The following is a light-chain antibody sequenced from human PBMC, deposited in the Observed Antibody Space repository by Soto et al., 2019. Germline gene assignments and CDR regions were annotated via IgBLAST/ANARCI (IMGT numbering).Light chain of an antibody. CDR3: MQALQTPWT. CDR1: QSLLHSNGYNY. CDR2: LGS. Sequence: DIVMIQSPLSLPVTPGEPASISCRSSQSLLHSNGYNYLDWYLQKPGQSPQLLIYLGSNRASGVPDRFSGSGSGTDFTLKISRVEAEDVGVYYCMQALQTPWTFGQGTKVEIE. J-gene: IGKJ1*01. V-gene: IGKV2-28*01.